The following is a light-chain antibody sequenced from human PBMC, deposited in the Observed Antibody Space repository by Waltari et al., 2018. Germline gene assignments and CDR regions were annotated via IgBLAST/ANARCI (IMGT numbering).Light chain of an antibody. CDR2: QDT. CDR3: QAWDSTTANYV. Sequence: SYELTQPPPVSVSPGQTASMTCSGDRLGDKYACWYQQKPGQSPVLVIYQDTKRPSRVPERFSGSKSGNTATLTISGTQAMDEADYYCQAWDSTTANYVFGPGTKMTVL. V-gene: IGLV3-1*01. J-gene: IGLJ1*01. CDR1: RLGDKY.